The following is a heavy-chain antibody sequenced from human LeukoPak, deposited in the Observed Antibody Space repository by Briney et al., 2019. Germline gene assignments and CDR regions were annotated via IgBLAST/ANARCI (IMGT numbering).Heavy chain of an antibody. CDR1: GGSFSGYY. D-gene: IGHD3-3*01. J-gene: IGHJ4*02. V-gene: IGHV4-34*01. CDR3: ARGSRFYSY. CDR2: INHSGST. Sequence: SETLSLTCAVYGGSFSGYYWSWIRRPPGKGLEWIGEINHSGSTNYNPSLKSRVTISVDTSKSQFSLKLSSVTAADTAVYYCARGSRFYSYWGQGTLVTVSS.